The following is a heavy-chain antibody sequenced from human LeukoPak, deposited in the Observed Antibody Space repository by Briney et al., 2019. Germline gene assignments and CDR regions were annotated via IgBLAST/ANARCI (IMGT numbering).Heavy chain of an antibody. D-gene: IGHD3-3*01. Sequence: GGSLRLSCAASGFTFSSFAMSWVRQAPGKGLEWVSAISGSGGSTYYADSVKGRFTISRDNSKNTLYLQMNSLRAEDTAVYYCAKDLVPYDFWSGFDYWGQGTLVTVSS. CDR1: GFTFSSFA. V-gene: IGHV3-23*01. CDR3: AKDLVPYDFWSGFDY. J-gene: IGHJ4*02. CDR2: ISGSGGST.